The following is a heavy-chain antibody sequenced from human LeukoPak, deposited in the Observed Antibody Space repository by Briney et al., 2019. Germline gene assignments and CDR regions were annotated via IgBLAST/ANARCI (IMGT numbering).Heavy chain of an antibody. CDR1: GYTFTDYY. Sequence: APVKVSCKASGYTFTDYYMHWVRQAPGQGLEWMGWINPNSGDTNQAQNFQGRVTLTRDTSISTAYMELSSLRSDDSAIYYCAGEYCSGGSCRQGFDYWGQGTLVTVSS. D-gene: IGHD2-15*01. J-gene: IGHJ4*02. CDR3: AGEYCSGGSCRQGFDY. CDR2: INPNSGDT. V-gene: IGHV1-2*02.